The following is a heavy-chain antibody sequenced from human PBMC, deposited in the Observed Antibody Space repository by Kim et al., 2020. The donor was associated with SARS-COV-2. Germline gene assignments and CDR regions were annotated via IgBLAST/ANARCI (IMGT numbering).Heavy chain of an antibody. D-gene: IGHD1-1*01. Sequence: RKFQGRVTITADKSTSTAYMELSSLRSEDTAVYYCARDGTWNDAHGTFDYWGQGTLVTVSS. J-gene: IGHJ4*02. V-gene: IGHV1-69*04. CDR3: ARDGTWNDAHGTFDY.